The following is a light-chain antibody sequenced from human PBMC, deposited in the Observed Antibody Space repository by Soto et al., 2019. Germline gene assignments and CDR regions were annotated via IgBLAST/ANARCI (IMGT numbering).Light chain of an antibody. CDR2: RDN. J-gene: IGLJ2*01. Sequence: QTVVTQPPSASGTPGQRVTISGSGSSSNIGSYYVYWYQQLPGTAPKLLIYRDNQRPSGVPDRFSGSKSGTSASLAISGLRSEDEADYYCAAWDDSLSGRVFGGGTKLTVL. CDR3: AAWDDSLSGRV. CDR1: SSNIGSYY. V-gene: IGLV1-47*01.